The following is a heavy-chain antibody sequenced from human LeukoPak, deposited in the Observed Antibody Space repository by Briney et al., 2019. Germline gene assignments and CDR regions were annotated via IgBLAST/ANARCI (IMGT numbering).Heavy chain of an antibody. CDR2: IYSAGNT. V-gene: IGHV3-53*04. Sequence: GGSLRLSCVASGFTLSSNYMSWVRQAPGKGLEWVSVIYSAGNTYYADSVKGRFTISRHNSENTLYLHVNSLRVEDTAVYFCATGGTPGYSSGRIDYWGQGTLVTVSS. D-gene: IGHD6-25*01. J-gene: IGHJ4*02. CDR1: GFTLSSNY. CDR3: ATGGTPGYSSGRIDY.